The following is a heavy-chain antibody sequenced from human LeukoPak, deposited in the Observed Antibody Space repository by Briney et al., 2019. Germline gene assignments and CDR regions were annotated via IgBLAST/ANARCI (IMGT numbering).Heavy chain of an antibody. V-gene: IGHV4-34*01. CDR2: VNHSGST. Sequence: KASETLSLTCAVYGGSFSGYYWSWIRQPPGKGLEWIGEVNHSGSTNYNPSLKSPVTISVDTSKNQFSLKLSSVTAADTAVYYCARGRLWGGKNWFDPWGQGTLVTVSS. CDR1: GGSFSGYY. J-gene: IGHJ5*02. D-gene: IGHD3-10*01. CDR3: ARGRLWGGKNWFDP.